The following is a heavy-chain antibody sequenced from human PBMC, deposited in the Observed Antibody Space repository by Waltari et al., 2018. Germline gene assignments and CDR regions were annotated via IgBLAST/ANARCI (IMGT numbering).Heavy chain of an antibody. Sequence: QITLKESGPTLVKPTQTLTLTCSFSGFSLTTGGVGVGWIRQPPGKALEWLALISWNDDKRYSPSLRSRLNITKDTSKNHVVLTMINVDPVDTATYYCAHRTTQRRDAYDVWGQGTLVAVSS. D-gene: IGHD1-1*01. CDR2: ISWNDDK. CDR3: AHRTTQRRDAYDV. J-gene: IGHJ3*01. CDR1: GFSLTTGGVG. V-gene: IGHV2-5*01.